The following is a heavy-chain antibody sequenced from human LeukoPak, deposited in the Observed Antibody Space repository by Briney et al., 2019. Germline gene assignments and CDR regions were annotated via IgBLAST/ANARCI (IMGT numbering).Heavy chain of an antibody. Sequence: GSLRLSCAASGFTFSSYSMNWVRQAPGKGLEWVSSISGSSSYIYYADSVKGRFTISRDNAKNSLYLQMNSLRAEDTAFYYCARAVVINFYYYYMDVWGKGTTVTVSS. V-gene: IGHV3-21*04. CDR1: GFTFSSYS. J-gene: IGHJ6*03. CDR3: ARAVVINFYYYYMDV. CDR2: ISGSSSYI. D-gene: IGHD2-21*01.